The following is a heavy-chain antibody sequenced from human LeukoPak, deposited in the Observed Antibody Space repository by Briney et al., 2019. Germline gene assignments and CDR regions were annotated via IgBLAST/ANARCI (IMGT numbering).Heavy chain of an antibody. CDR1: GGSISSYY. V-gene: IGHV4-59*01. CDR2: IYYSGST. J-gene: IGHJ4*02. D-gene: IGHD6-13*01. CDR3: ARAGSSSWYYFDY. Sequence: PSEILSLTCTVSGGSISSYYWSWIRQPPGKGLEWIGYIYYSGSTNYNPSLKSRVTISVDTSKNQFSLKLSSVTAADTAVYYCARAGSSSWYYFDYWGQGTLVTVSS.